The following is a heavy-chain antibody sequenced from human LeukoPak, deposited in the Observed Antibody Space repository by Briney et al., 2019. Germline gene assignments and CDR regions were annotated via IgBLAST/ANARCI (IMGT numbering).Heavy chain of an antibody. CDR3: ARDNYDSSGPYYFDY. J-gene: IGHJ4*02. Sequence: GGSLRLSCAASGFTFSTYSGNWIRQAPGKGLEWVSSISDDSNYIFYADSVKGRFTISRDNARNSLYLQMNSLRAEDTAVYYCARDNYDSSGPYYFDYWGQGTLVTVSS. D-gene: IGHD3-22*01. V-gene: IGHV3-21*01. CDR1: GFTFSTYS. CDR2: ISDDSNYI.